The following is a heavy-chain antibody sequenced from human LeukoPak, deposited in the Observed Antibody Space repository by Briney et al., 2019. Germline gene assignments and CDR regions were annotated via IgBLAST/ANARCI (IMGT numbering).Heavy chain of an antibody. CDR3: ARDPFRRITMVRAAFDI. V-gene: IGHV3-48*01. D-gene: IGHD3-10*01. CDR2: ISSSSSTL. J-gene: IGHJ3*02. Sequence: GGSLRLSCAASGFTFSSYSMNWVRQAPGKGLEWVSYISSSSSTLYYADSVKGRFTISRDNAKNSLYLQMNSLRAEDTAVYYCARDPFRRITMVRAAFDIWGQGTMVTVSS. CDR1: GFTFSSYS.